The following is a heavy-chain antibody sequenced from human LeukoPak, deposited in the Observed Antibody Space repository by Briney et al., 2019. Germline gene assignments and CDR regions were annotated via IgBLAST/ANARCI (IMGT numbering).Heavy chain of an antibody. Sequence: CGPTLIHPPPTLTLTCTFSGLSPSTRGVGVGWIRQPPGKALEWLTLNSWNDDKRDSPSLKTRLTITKDTSKNQMVLTMTNMDPVDTATYYCARGYYSSTSCYTFDIWGQGTMVTVSS. CDR2: NSWNDDK. D-gene: IGHD2-2*02. CDR3: ARGYYSSTSCYTFDI. CDR1: GLSPSTRGVG. V-gene: IGHV2-5*01. J-gene: IGHJ3*02.